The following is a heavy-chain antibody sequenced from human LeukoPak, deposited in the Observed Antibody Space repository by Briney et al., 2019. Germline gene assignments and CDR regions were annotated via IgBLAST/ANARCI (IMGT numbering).Heavy chain of an antibody. CDR2: MSVSGGST. J-gene: IGHJ4*02. Sequence: PGGSVRLSCAASGFDFSSYAMRWVRHAPGKGLEWVSGMSVSGGSTYYADSVKGRFAISRDNSKNTLYLQMNSLRAEDTAVYYCAKDDYYDSSGYYFRYYFDYWGQGTLVTVSS. CDR3: AKDDYYDSSGYYFRYYFDY. D-gene: IGHD3-22*01. V-gene: IGHV3-23*01. CDR1: GFDFSSYA.